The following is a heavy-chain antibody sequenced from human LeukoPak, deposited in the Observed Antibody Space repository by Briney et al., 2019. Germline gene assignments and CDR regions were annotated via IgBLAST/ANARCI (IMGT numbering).Heavy chain of an antibody. CDR2: IYSGGNT. CDR1: GGSISRYY. V-gene: IGHV4-4*07. Sequence: PSETLSLTCTVSGGSISRYYWSWIRLPAEKGLEWIGRIYSGGNTDYNPPLKSRVTMSVDASKNQFSLRLNSVTAADTAVYYCARVITDGYKEQDYLDYWGQGTLVTVSS. CDR3: ARVITDGYKEQDYLDY. J-gene: IGHJ4*02. D-gene: IGHD1-14*01.